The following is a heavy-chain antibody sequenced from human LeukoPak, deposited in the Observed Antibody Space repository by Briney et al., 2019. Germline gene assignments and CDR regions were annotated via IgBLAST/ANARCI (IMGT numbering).Heavy chain of an antibody. CDR2: LNAVDSGT. D-gene: IGHD6-19*01. Sequence: PGGSLGLSCAASGFTFSTYAMSWVRQAPGKGLEWVSGLNAVDSGTYYADSVKGRFTISRDNSKNTLYLQVNSLRAEDTAVYYCAKDATRSSGWYYFDFWGHGTLVTVSS. J-gene: IGHJ4*01. CDR3: AKDATRSSGWYYFDF. V-gene: IGHV3-23*01. CDR1: GFTFSTYA.